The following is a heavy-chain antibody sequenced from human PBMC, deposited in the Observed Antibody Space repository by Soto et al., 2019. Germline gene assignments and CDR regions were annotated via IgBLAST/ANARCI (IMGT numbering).Heavy chain of an antibody. CDR2: ISSRSSYI. Sequence: GGSLRLSCAASGFTFSSYSLNWVRQAPGKGLEWVSSISSRSSYIYYADSVKGRFTISRDNAKNSLYLQMNSLRAEDTAVYYCARDIPPRHCRSTSCPGAFDIWGQGTMVTVSS. J-gene: IGHJ3*02. V-gene: IGHV3-21*01. D-gene: IGHD2-2*01. CDR3: ARDIPPRHCRSTSCPGAFDI. CDR1: GFTFSSYS.